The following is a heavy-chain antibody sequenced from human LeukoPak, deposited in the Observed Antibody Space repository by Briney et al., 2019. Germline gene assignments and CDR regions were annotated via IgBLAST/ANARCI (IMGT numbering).Heavy chain of an antibody. Sequence: SETLSLTCTVSGGSISSSSYYWGWIRQPPGKGLEWIGSIYYSGSTYYNPSLKSRVTISVDTSKNQLSLKLSSVTAADTAVYYCARARGITLDAFDIWGQGTTVTVSS. CDR3: ARARGITLDAFDI. CDR2: IYYSGST. CDR1: GGSISSSSYY. D-gene: IGHD3-16*01. J-gene: IGHJ3*02. V-gene: IGHV4-39*07.